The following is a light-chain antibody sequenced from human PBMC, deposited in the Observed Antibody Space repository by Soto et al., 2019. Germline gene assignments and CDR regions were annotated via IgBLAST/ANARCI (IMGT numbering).Light chain of an antibody. CDR1: SSNIGSHT. Sequence: QSVLTQPPSASGTPGQRVTISCSGSSSNIGSHTVNWYQQLPGTAPKLLIYSNNQRPSGVPDRFSGSKSGTSASLAISGLQSEDEADYYCAAWDGSLNGGVFGGGTKLTVL. CDR3: AAWDGSLNGGV. J-gene: IGLJ3*02. V-gene: IGLV1-44*01. CDR2: SNN.